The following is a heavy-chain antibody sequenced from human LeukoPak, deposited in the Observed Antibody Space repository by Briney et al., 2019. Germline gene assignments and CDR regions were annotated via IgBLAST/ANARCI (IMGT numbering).Heavy chain of an antibody. J-gene: IGHJ3*02. Sequence: GGSLRLSCAASGLTFRTYAMSWVRQAPGKGLVWVSRINSDGSSTSYADSVKGRFTISRDNAKNTLYLQMNSLRAEDTAVYYCATGDYGAFDIWGQGTMVTVSS. D-gene: IGHD4-17*01. CDR2: INSDGSST. V-gene: IGHV3-74*01. CDR3: ATGDYGAFDI. CDR1: GLTFRTYA.